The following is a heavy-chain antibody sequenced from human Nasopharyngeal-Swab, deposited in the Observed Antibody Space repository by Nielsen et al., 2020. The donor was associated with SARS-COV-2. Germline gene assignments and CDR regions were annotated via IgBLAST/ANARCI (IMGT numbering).Heavy chain of an antibody. J-gene: IGHJ6*03. CDR2: MNPNSGNT. V-gene: IGHV1-8*01. Sequence: ASVKVSCKASVYTFTSYDINWVRQATGQGLEWMGWMNPNSGNTGYAQKFQGRVTMTRNTSISTAYMELSSLRSEDTAVYYCARLSNYDFWSGYYAYMDVWGKGTTVTVSS. CDR3: ARLSNYDFWSGYYAYMDV. CDR1: VYTFTSYD. D-gene: IGHD3-3*01.